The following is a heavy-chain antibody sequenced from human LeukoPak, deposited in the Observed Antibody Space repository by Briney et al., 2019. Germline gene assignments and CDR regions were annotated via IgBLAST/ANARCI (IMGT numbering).Heavy chain of an antibody. J-gene: IGHJ5*02. CDR3: ARGPDYYGSGSYPNWFDP. V-gene: IGHV3-21*01. CDR1: GFTFSSYS. D-gene: IGHD3-10*01. CDR2: IRSSSSYI. Sequence: GGSLRLSCAASGFTFSSYSMNWVRQAPGKGLEWVSSIRSSSSYIYYADLVKGRFTISRDNAKNSLYLQMNSLRAEDTAVYYCARGPDYYGSGSYPNWFDPWGQGTLVTVSS.